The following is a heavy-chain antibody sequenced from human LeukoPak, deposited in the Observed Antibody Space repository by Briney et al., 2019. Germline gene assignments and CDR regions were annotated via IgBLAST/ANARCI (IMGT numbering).Heavy chain of an antibody. V-gene: IGHV3-13*01. CDR1: GHTFNNQD. Sequence: GGSLRLSCVASGHTFNNQDMHWVRQSAGKGLEWVSAIGVDDDTYYSASVKGRFTISRENARNSLYLQMNSLRAEDTAVYYCARERTRGCNGDICLDGFDIWGRGTKVTVSS. J-gene: IGHJ3*02. CDR2: IGVDDDT. D-gene: IGHD2-15*01. CDR3: ARERTRGCNGDICLDGFDI.